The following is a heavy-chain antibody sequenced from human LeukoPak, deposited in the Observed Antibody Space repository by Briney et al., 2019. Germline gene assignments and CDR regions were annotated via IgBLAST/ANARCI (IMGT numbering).Heavy chain of an antibody. D-gene: IGHD6-13*01. V-gene: IGHV3-48*01. CDR1: GFGLSGSG. CDR2: ISVSGGII. CDR3: AREASYSSSWATFDN. Sequence: PGGSLRLSCVASGFGLSGSGMTWVRQAPGKGLEWISYISVSGGIIYYADSVRGRFTISRDNAKNSLFLQMNSLTVEDTAVYYCAREASYSSSWATFDNWGQGTLVTVS. J-gene: IGHJ4*02.